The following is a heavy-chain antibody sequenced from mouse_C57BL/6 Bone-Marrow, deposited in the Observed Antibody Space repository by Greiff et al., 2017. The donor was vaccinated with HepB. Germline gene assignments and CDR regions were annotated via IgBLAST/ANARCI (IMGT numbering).Heavy chain of an antibody. CDR3: ARDAGRLDYAMDY. CDR1: GFTFSDFY. D-gene: IGHD2-13*01. J-gene: IGHJ4*01. CDR2: SRNKANDYTT. V-gene: IGHV7-1*01. Sequence: EVKLVESGGGLVQSGRSLRLSCATSGFTFSDFYMEWVRQAPGKGLEWIAASRNKANDYTTEYSASVKGRFIVSRDTSQSILYLQMNALRAEDTAIYYWARDAGRLDYAMDYWGQGTSVTVSS.